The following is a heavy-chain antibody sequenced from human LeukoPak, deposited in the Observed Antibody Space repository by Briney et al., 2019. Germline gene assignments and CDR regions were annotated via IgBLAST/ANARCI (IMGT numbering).Heavy chain of an antibody. CDR1: GFTFDDYA. CDR2: ISYDGSNK. Sequence: GGSLRLSCAASGFTFDDYAMHWVRQAPGKGLEWVAVISYDGSNKYYADSVKGRFTISRDNSKNTLYLQMNSLRAEDTAVYYCAKRRYYYDSSGYYPSSDYFDYWGQGTLVTVSS. V-gene: IGHV3-30*18. D-gene: IGHD3-22*01. CDR3: AKRRYYYDSSGYYPSSDYFDY. J-gene: IGHJ4*02.